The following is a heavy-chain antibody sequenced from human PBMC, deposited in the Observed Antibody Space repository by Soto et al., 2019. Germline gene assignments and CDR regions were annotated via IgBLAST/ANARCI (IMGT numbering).Heavy chain of an antibody. CDR1: GFTFSDYY. J-gene: IGHJ6*02. V-gene: IGHV3-11*05. CDR3: ARVIRQQLAYYGMDV. D-gene: IGHD6-13*01. CDR2: ISSSSSYT. Sequence: QVQLVESGGGLVKPGGSLRLSCAASGFTFSDYYMSWIRQAPGKGLEWVSYISSSSSYTNYAESVKGRFTISRDNAKNSLYLQMNSLRAEDTAVYYCARVIRQQLAYYGMDVWGQGTTVTVSS.